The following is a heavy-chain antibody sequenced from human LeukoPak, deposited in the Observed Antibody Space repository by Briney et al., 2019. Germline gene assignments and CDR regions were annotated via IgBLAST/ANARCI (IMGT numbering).Heavy chain of an antibody. CDR2: INHSGST. Sequence: PSETLSLTCAVYGGPFSGYYWSWIRQPPGKGLEWIGEINHSGSTNYNPSLKSRVTISVDTSKNQFSLKLSSVTAADTAVYYCARVGYSYGYYYYYMDVWGKGTTVTVSS. J-gene: IGHJ6*03. V-gene: IGHV4-34*01. CDR3: ARVGYSYGYYYYYMDV. D-gene: IGHD5-18*01. CDR1: GGPFSGYY.